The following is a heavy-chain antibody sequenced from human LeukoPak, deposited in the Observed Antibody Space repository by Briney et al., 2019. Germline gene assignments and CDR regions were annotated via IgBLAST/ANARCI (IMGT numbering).Heavy chain of an antibody. Sequence: GGSLRLSCAASGLTLTDFWMDWVRLAPGRGLEWLANINPDGNEKYYVDSVKGRFAMSRDNAKNEVYLEMNSLRAEDTGVYYCSGRDSSRSPRAYWGKGTLVSVSS. J-gene: IGHJ4*02. V-gene: IGHV3-7*01. D-gene: IGHD6-13*01. CDR2: INPDGNEK. CDR1: GLTLTDFW. CDR3: SGRDSSRSPRAY.